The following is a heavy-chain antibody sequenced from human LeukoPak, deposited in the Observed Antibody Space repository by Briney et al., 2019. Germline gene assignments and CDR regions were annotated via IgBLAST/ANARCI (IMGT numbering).Heavy chain of an antibody. J-gene: IGHJ6*02. CDR3: ATTVTLPRYDYYYGMDV. Sequence: GGSLRLSCAASGFTVSSNYMSWVRQAPGKGLEWGSVIYSGGSTYYADSVKGRFTIYRDNSKNTLYLQMNSLRAEDTAVYYCATTVTLPRYDYYYGMDVWGQGTTVTVSS. CDR2: IYSGGST. CDR1: GFTVSSNY. V-gene: IGHV3-66*01. D-gene: IGHD4-11*01.